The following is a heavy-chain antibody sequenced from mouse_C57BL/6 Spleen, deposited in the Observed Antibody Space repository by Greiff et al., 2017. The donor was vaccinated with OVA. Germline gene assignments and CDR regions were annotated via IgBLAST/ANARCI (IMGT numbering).Heavy chain of an antibody. D-gene: IGHD2-5*01. CDR2: IWPGGGT. CDR3: ARNFYRNYVNAMDY. Sequence: VQVVESGPGLVAPSQSLSITCTVSGFSLTSYAISWVRQPPGKGLEWLGVIWPGGGTNYNSALKSRLSISKDNSKRQVFLKMNSLQTDDTARYYCARNFYRNYVNAMDYWGQGTSVTVSA. J-gene: IGHJ4*01. CDR1: GFSLTSYA. V-gene: IGHV2-9-1*01.